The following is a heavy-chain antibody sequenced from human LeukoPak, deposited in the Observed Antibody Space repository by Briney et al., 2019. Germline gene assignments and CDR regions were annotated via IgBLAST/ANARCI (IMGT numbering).Heavy chain of an antibody. D-gene: IGHD5-12*01. Sequence: PGGSLRLSCAGSGFPFSSHGMNWVRQAPGQGLEWVSGISPGGGATYYADSVKGRFTISRDDSKNTVYLQMKNLRAEDTAVYYCAKDGAWLRFDDWGQGILVTVSS. V-gene: IGHV3-23*01. J-gene: IGHJ4*02. CDR3: AKDGAWLRFDD. CDR1: GFPFSSHG. CDR2: ISPGGGAT.